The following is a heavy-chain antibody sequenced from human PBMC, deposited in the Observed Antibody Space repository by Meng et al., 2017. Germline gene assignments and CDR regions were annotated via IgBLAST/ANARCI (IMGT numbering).Heavy chain of an antibody. J-gene: IGHJ6*02. CDR1: DGSMNSYY. V-gene: IGHV4-59*01. CDR3: ARENVGLIRYFDWSREDESTAHYYYGMDV. Sequence: SETLSLTCSVSDGSMNSYYWSWMRQPPGKGLEWIGDIHYSGSTNYNPSLKGRVTISVDTSKNHFSLKLSSVTAADTAIYYCARENVGLIRYFDWSREDESTAHYYYGMDVWGQGTAGTVSS. CDR2: IHYSGST. D-gene: IGHD3-9*01.